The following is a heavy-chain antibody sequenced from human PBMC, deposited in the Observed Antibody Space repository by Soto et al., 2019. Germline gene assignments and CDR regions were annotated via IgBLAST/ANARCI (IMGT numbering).Heavy chain of an antibody. CDR2: IYPGDSDT. Sequence: GESLKISCKGSGYSFTSYWIGWVRQMPGKGLEWMGIIYPGDSDTRYSPSFQGQVTISADKSISTAYLQWSSLKASDTAMYYCARDVRPYYDILTGSSYYYGMDVWGQGTTVTVS. CDR1: GYSFTSYW. D-gene: IGHD3-9*01. CDR3: ARDVRPYYDILTGSSYYYGMDV. V-gene: IGHV5-51*01. J-gene: IGHJ6*02.